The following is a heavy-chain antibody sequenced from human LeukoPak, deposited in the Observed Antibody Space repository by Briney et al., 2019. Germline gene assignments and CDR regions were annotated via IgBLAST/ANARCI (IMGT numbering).Heavy chain of an antibody. CDR3: ARDLPRIAVAGTIDY. CDR1: GYTFTSYG. V-gene: IGHV1-18*01. D-gene: IGHD6-19*01. J-gene: IGHJ4*02. CDR2: ISAYNGNT. Sequence: ASVKVSCKASGYTFTSYGISWVRQAPGQGLEWMGWISAYNGNTNYAQKLQGRVTMTTDTSTSTAYMELRSLRSDDTAVYYCARDLPRIAVAGTIDYWGQGTLVTVSS.